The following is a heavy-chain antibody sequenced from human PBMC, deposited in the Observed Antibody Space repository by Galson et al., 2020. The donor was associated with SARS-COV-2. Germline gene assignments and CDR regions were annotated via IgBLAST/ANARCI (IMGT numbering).Heavy chain of an antibody. J-gene: IGHJ6*02. Sequence: SETLSPTCPVSGGSISSYYWSWIRQPAGKGLEWIGRIYTSGSTNYHPSLKSRVTMSVDTSKNQLSLKLSSVTAANTAVYYCARGDQWLVRCYYGMDVCGQGATVTVSS. CDR2: IYTSGST. V-gene: IGHV4-4*07. CDR1: GGSISSYY. D-gene: IGHD6-19*01. CDR3: ARGDQWLVRCYYGMDV.